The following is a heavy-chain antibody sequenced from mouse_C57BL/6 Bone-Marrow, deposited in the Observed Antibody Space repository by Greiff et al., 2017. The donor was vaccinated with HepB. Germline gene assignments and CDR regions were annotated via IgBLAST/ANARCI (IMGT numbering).Heavy chain of an antibody. CDR3: ARRASLLSVFAY. CDR1: GYTFTSYW. CDR2: IDPSDSYI. D-gene: IGHD3-1*01. Sequence: QVQLQQPGAEFVKPGASVKLSCKASGYTFTSYWMQWVKQRPGQGLEWIGEIDPSDSYINYNQKFKGKATLTVDTSSSTAYMQLSSLTSEDSTVYYCARRASLLSVFAYWGQGTLVTVSA. J-gene: IGHJ3*01. V-gene: IGHV1-50*01.